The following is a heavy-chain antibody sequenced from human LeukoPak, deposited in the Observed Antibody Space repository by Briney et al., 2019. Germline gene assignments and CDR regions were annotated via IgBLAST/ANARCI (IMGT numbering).Heavy chain of an antibody. Sequence: SETLSLTCTVSGGSISSYYWSWIRQPAGKGLEWIGRIYTSGSTNYNPSLKSRVTMSVDTSKNQFSLKLSSVTAADTAAYYCARVSGYCSGGSCYSWFDPWGQGTLVTVSS. CDR1: GGSISSYY. CDR3: ARVSGYCSGGSCYSWFDP. D-gene: IGHD2-15*01. CDR2: IYTSGST. V-gene: IGHV4-4*07. J-gene: IGHJ5*02.